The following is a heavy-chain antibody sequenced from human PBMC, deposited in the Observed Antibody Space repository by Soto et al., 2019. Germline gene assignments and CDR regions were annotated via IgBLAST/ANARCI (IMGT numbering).Heavy chain of an antibody. CDR1: GFTFSNAW. CDR2: IKSKTDGGTT. CDR3: TTGPSRIAVAGGAFDI. Sequence: EVQLVESGGGLVKPGGSLRLSCAASGFTFSNAWMNWVRQAPGKGLEWVGRIKSKTDGGTTDYDEPVKGRFTISRDDSENTLYLQMSRVKTESTAVYYCTTGPSRIAVAGGAFDIWGQGTMVTVAS. D-gene: IGHD6-19*01. J-gene: IGHJ3*02. V-gene: IGHV3-15*07.